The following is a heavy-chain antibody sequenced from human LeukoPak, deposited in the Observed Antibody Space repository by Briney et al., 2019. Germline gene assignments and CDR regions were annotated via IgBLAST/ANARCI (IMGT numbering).Heavy chain of an antibody. D-gene: IGHD1-26*01. J-gene: IGHJ3*02. CDR2: IYYSGST. CDR3: ARYSGSYPHDAFEI. V-gene: IGHV4-39*07. Sequence: SETLSLTCAVSGGSISSSSYYWGWIRQPPGKGLEWIGSIYYSGSTSYNPSLKSRVTISVDTSKNQFSLKLRSVTAADTAVYYCARYSGSYPHDAFEIWGQGTMVTVSS. CDR1: GGSISSSSYY.